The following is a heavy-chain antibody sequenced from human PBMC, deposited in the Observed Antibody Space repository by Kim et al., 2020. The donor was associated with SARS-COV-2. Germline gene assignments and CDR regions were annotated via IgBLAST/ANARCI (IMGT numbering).Heavy chain of an antibody. D-gene: IGHD2-2*01. J-gene: IGHJ3*02. Sequence: QKFQGRVTITADESTSTAYMELSSLRSEDTAVYYCARELVSSTSPDAFDIWGQGTMVTVSS. CDR3: ARELVSSTSPDAFDI. V-gene: IGHV1-69*01.